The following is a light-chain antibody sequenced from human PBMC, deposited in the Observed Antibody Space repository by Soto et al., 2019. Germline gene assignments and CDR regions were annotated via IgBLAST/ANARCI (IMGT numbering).Light chain of an antibody. CDR1: SSDVGSYNL. CDR3: CSYAGGGSYV. CDR2: EGS. Sequence: QSALTQPASVSGSPGQSITISCTGSSSDVGSYNLVSWYQQHPGKAPKLMIYEGSKRPSGASNRFSGSKSGNTASLTISGLQAEDEADYYCCSYAGGGSYVFGPGTKLTVL. J-gene: IGLJ1*01. V-gene: IGLV2-23*01.